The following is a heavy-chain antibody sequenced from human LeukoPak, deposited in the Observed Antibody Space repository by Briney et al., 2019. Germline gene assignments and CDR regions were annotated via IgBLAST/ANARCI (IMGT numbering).Heavy chain of an antibody. J-gene: IGHJ6*02. D-gene: IGHD2-2*01. CDR2: ISYDGSNK. Sequence: GGSLRLSCAASGFTFSSYGMHWVRQAPGKGLEWVAVISYDGSNKYYADSVKGRFTISRDNSKNTLYLQMNSLRAEDTAVYYCAKDLRYCSSTSCYRTYSMDVWGQGTTVTVSS. CDR3: AKDLRYCSSTSCYRTYSMDV. CDR1: GFTFSSYG. V-gene: IGHV3-30*18.